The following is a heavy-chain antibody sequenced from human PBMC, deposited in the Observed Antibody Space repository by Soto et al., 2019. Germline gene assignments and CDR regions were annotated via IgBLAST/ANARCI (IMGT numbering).Heavy chain of an antibody. D-gene: IGHD2-2*01. Sequence: PGGSLRLSCAASGFIFTSYWMDWVRQAPGKGLEWVAMINQDGSEKYYVDSVKGRFTISRDNAKNSLYLQMNSLRAEDTAVYYCARDLRGVVLVPAARSYYYYGMDVWGQGTTVTVSS. CDR3: ARDLRGVVLVPAARSYYYYGMDV. V-gene: IGHV3-7*01. J-gene: IGHJ6*02. CDR1: GFIFTSYW. CDR2: INQDGSEK.